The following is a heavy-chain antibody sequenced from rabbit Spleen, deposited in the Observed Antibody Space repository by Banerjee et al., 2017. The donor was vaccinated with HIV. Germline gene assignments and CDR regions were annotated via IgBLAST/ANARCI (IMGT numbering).Heavy chain of an antibody. J-gene: IGHJ2*01. V-gene: IGHV1S45*01. D-gene: IGHD1-1*01. CDR1: GVSLNDKDV. Sequence: EQLEESGGSLVKPEGSLTLTCKASGVSLNDKDVMCWVRQAPGKGLEWIACINIVTGKSVYASWAKGRFTMSRTSSTTVTLQMTSLTAADTATYFCARNYVNAFDPWGQGTLVTVS. CDR3: ARNYVNAFDP. CDR2: INIVTGKS.